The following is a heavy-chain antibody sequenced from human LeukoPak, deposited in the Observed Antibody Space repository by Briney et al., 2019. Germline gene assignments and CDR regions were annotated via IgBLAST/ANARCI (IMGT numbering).Heavy chain of an antibody. CDR1: GGSISSSSYY. J-gene: IGHJ4*02. Sequence: SETLSLTCTVSGGSISSSSYYWGWIRQPPGEGLEWIGSVYYSGSTYYNPSLKSRVTISVDTSKNQFSLKLSSVTAADTAVYYCASLTTVGTDYWGQGTLVTVSS. V-gene: IGHV4-39*01. CDR3: ASLTTVGTDY. CDR2: VYYSGST. D-gene: IGHD4-23*01.